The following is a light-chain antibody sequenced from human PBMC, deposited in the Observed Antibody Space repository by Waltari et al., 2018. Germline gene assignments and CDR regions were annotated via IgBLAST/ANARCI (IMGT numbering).Light chain of an antibody. CDR2: DAS. J-gene: IGKJ4*01. V-gene: IGKV1-33*01. CDR1: QDISNY. CDR3: QQHDNLPLT. Sequence: DIQMTQSPSSLSASVGDRVTITCQASQDISNYLNWYQQKPGKAPKLLIYDASNLETGVPSRFSGSGSGTDFTFTISSLQPEDNATYYCQQHDNLPLTFGGGTKVEIK.